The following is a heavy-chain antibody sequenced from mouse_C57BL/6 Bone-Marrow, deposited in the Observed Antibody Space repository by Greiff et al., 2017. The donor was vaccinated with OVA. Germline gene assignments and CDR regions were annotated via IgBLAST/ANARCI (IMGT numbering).Heavy chain of an antibody. CDR1: GYTFTSYG. D-gene: IGHD1-1*01. Sequence: VQLQQSGAELARPGASVKLSCKASGYTFTSYGISWVKQRTGQGLEWIGEIYPRSGNTYYNEKFKGKATLTADKSSSTAYMELRSLTSEDSAVYFCARNYGGNYWYFDVWGTGTTVTVSS. J-gene: IGHJ1*03. V-gene: IGHV1-81*01. CDR2: IYPRSGNT. CDR3: ARNYGGNYWYFDV.